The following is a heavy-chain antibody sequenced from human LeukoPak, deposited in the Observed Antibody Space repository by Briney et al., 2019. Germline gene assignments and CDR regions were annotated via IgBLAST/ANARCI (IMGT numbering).Heavy chain of an antibody. CDR2: IYYSGST. J-gene: IGHJ5*02. V-gene: IGHV4-59*08. CDR3: ARQTSCSGGSCYSGKGKWFDP. Sequence: SETLSLTCTVSGGSISSYYWSWIRQPPGKGLEWIGYIYYSGSTNYNPSLKSRVTISVDTSKNQFSLKLSSVTAADTAVYYCARQTSCSGGSCYSGKGKWFDPWGQGTLVTVSS. D-gene: IGHD2-15*01. CDR1: GGSISSYY.